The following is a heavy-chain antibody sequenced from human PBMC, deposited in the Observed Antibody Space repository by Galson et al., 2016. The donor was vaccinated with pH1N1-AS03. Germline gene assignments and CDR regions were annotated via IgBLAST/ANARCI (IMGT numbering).Heavy chain of an antibody. CDR2: IYWDDDK. D-gene: IGHD1-1*01. CDR3: ANDGTLDY. Sequence: PALVKPTQTLTLTCTFSGLSLNTDGQAVARIRQPPGKALEWLALIYWDDDKRNKPSLEDRLTSAKDTSKNQVVLTRTNMDPVDTGSYYCANDGTLDYWGQAILVTVSS. CDR1: GLSLNTDGQA. J-gene: IGHJ4*02. V-gene: IGHV2-5*02.